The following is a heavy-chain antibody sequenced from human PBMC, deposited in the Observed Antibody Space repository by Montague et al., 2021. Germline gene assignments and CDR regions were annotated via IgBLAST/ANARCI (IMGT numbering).Heavy chain of an antibody. CDR2: I. J-gene: IGHJ4*02. CDR3: ARRTYYDGY. Sequence: IHYSDSVKGRFSIYRDNAKNSLYLQMSSLRAEDTAVYYCARRTYYDGYWGQGTLATVSS. V-gene: IGHV3-48*03. D-gene: IGHD3-22*01.